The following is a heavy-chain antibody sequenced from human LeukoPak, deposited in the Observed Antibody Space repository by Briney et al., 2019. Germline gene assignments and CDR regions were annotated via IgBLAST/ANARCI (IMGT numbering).Heavy chain of an antibody. D-gene: IGHD1-26*01. J-gene: IGHJ4*02. Sequence: GGSLRLSCAASGFTFSSYEMSWVRQAPGKGLEWVSYITSGGGGIDYADSVKGRFTISRDNARNSLYLQMNSLRVEDTAICYCARRVGATGFEYWGQGTLVTVSS. CDR2: ITSGGGGI. CDR3: ARRVGATGFEY. V-gene: IGHV3-48*03. CDR1: GFTFSSYE.